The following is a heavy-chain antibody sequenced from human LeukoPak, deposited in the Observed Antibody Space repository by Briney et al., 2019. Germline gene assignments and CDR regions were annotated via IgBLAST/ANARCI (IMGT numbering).Heavy chain of an antibody. CDR1: GFTFNNYA. CDR2: ISSGGDYT. V-gene: IGHV3-23*01. CDR3: AKDRASGSGSYSYRGFDH. Sequence: GGSLRLSCAASGFTFNNYAMSWVRQAPGRGLKWVSAISSGGDYTNSADSVKGRFTISRDNSRNTLYLQMNSLRAEDTAVYYCAKDRASGSGSYSYRGFDHWGQGTLVTVSS. J-gene: IGHJ5*02. D-gene: IGHD6-19*01.